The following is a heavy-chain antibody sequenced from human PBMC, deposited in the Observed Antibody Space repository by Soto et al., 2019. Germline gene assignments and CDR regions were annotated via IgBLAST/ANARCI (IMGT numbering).Heavy chain of an antibody. Sequence: ASVKVSCKASGFTFTSSAVQWVRQVRGQRLEWIGWIVVGSGNTNYAQKFQERVTITRDMSTSTAYMELSSLRSEDTAVYYCAANLVGYCSSTSCYKPYYYYYGMDVWGQGTTVTVSS. CDR2: IVVGSGNT. J-gene: IGHJ6*02. V-gene: IGHV1-58*01. D-gene: IGHD2-2*02. CDR3: AANLVGYCSSTSCYKPYYYYYGMDV. CDR1: GFTFTSSA.